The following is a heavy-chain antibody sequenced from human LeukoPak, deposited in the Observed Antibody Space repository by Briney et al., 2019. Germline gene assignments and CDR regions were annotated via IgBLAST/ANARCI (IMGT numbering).Heavy chain of an antibody. CDR3: ARPLRGYSGYDYSYYYYMDV. V-gene: IGHV1-69*13. D-gene: IGHD5-12*01. CDR1: GGTFSSYA. J-gene: IGHJ6*03. CDR2: IIPIFGTA. Sequence: SVKVSCKASGGTFSSYAISWVRQAPGQGLEWMGGIIPIFGTANYAQKFQGRVTITADESTSTAYMELSSLRSEDTAVYYCARPLRGYSGYDYSYYYYMDVWGKGTTVTVSS.